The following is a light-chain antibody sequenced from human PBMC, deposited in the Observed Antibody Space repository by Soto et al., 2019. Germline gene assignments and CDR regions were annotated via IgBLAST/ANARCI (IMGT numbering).Light chain of an antibody. J-gene: IGLJ2*01. CDR2: SNN. CDR1: SSNIGSNT. V-gene: IGLV1-44*01. CDR3: AAWDASLNVVL. Sequence: QSVLTQPPSASGTPGQRVTISCSGSSSNIGSNTVNWYQQLPGTAPKLLIYSNNQRPSGVPDRFSGSKSGTSASLAISGLQSEDEADYYCAAWDASLNVVLFGGGTKLTV.